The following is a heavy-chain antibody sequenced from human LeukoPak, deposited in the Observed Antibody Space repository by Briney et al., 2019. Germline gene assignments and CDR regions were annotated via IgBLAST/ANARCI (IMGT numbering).Heavy chain of an antibody. Sequence: GGSLRLSCAASGFTFSSYEMNWVRQAPGKGLEWVSYISNSGTAIYYADSVKGRFTISRDNDKSSLYLQMNSLRAEDTAVYYCARAGYSMDTEYFQHWGQGTLVTVSS. J-gene: IGHJ1*01. D-gene: IGHD5-18*01. CDR3: ARAGYSMDTEYFQH. CDR1: GFTFSSYE. V-gene: IGHV3-48*03. CDR2: ISNSGTAI.